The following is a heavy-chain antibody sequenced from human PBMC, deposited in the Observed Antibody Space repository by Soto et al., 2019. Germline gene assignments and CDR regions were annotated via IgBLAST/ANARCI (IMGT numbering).Heavy chain of an antibody. CDR3: ARQNCQYCRRTETNSWFDS. CDR1: GLTFGSYA. Sequence: EVQLLESGGGLVQPGGSLRLSCAASGLTFGSYAMSWVRQAPGKGLEWVSAISASGIGTYYADSVKGRFTISRDNSKNTLYMQMNSLRAGDTSVYYCARQNCQYCRRTETNSWFDSWGHGSLVSVSS. J-gene: IGHJ5*01. D-gene: IGHD2-2*01. V-gene: IGHV3-23*01. CDR2: ISASGIGT.